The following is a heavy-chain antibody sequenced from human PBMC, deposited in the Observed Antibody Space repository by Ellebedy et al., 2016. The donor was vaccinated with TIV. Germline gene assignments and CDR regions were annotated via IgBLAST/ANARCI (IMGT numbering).Heavy chain of an antibody. CDR1: RFTFNNYA. J-gene: IGHJ4*02. D-gene: IGHD3-3*01. Sequence: PGGSLRLSCAASRFTFNNYAMSWVRQAPGKGPEWVSVISGRSGSTYYADSVKGRFTISRDSSQNTLFLQINILRVEDTAVYYCAKVPDFWSGYLGYFDYWGQGTLVTVSS. CDR3: AKVPDFWSGYLGYFDY. V-gene: IGHV3-23*01. CDR2: ISGRSGST.